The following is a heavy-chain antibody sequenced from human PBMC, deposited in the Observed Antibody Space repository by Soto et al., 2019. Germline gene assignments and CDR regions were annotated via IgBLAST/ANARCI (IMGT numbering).Heavy chain of an antibody. CDR2: VSAYSGDT. CDR3: ARIYGDYALDY. V-gene: IGHV1-18*01. D-gene: IGHD4-17*01. Sequence: ASVKVSCKASGYTFTSYGISWVLQAPGQGLEWTGWVSAYSGDTNYAEKLQGRVTMTTDTSTSTAYMELRSLRSDDTAVYYCARIYGDYALDYWGQGTLVTVSS. J-gene: IGHJ4*02. CDR1: GYTFTSYG.